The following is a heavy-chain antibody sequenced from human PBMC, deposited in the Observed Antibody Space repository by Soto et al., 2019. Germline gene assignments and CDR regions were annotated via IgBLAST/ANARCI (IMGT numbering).Heavy chain of an antibody. V-gene: IGHV1-18*01. D-gene: IGHD5-18*01. J-gene: IGHJ6*02. Sequence: GASVKVSCKASGYTFTNYGISWVRQAPGQGLEWLGWISAYSGTTYYAQNLQGRVTITTDTSTSTAYMELSSLRSEDTAVYYCARAGIQLWFLDYYYGMDVWGQGTTVTVSS. CDR2: ISAYSGTT. CDR1: GYTFTNYG. CDR3: ARAGIQLWFLDYYYGMDV.